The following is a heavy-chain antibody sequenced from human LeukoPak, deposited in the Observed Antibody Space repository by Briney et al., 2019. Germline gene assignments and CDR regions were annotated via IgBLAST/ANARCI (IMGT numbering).Heavy chain of an antibody. CDR3: ARVWAYYYDSSGYCFDY. CDR2: IYHSGST. Sequence: SETLSLTCTVSGYTISTGYYWGWIRQPPGKGLEWIGSIYHSGSTYYNPSLKSRVTISVDTSKNQFSLKLSSVTAADTAVYYCARVWAYYYDSSGYCFDYWGQGTLVTVSS. D-gene: IGHD3-22*01. CDR1: GYTISTGYY. J-gene: IGHJ4*02. V-gene: IGHV4-38-2*02.